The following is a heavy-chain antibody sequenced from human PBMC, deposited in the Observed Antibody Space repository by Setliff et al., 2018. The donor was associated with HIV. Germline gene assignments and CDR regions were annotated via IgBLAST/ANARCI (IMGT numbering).Heavy chain of an antibody. CDR2: IYTSGST. D-gene: IGHD2-15*01. V-gene: IGHV4-61*09. CDR3: ARASSRLNCSGGSCYRAPYAFDI. CDR1: GGSISSGSYY. J-gene: IGHJ3*02. Sequence: SETLSLTCTVSGGSISSGSYYWSWIRQPAGKGLEWIGHIYTSGSTNYNPSLKSRVTISVDTSKNQFSLKLSSVTAADTAVYYCARASSRLNCSGGSCYRAPYAFDIWGQGTMVTVSS.